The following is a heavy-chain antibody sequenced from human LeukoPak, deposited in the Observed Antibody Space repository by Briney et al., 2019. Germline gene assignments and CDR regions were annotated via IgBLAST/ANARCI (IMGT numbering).Heavy chain of an antibody. D-gene: IGHD3-22*01. CDR1: GFTFSRYW. Sequence: SGGSLRLSCAASGFTFSRYWMTWVRQAPGKGLEWVSSLSGTGGSTYYADSVKGRLTVSRDNSRNMLYLEMNSLRAEDTAVYYCAKFQANYYDSSGYGCFDYWGQGVLVTVSS. V-gene: IGHV3-23*01. CDR2: LSGTGGST. CDR3: AKFQANYYDSSGYGCFDY. J-gene: IGHJ4*02.